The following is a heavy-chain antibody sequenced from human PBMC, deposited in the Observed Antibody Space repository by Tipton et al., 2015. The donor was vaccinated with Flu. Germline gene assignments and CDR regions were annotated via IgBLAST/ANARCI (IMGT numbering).Heavy chain of an antibody. CDR2: INHSGRT. Sequence: TPSLTCAVYGGSVSGHYWSWIRQPPGKGLEWIGEINHSGRTNYNPSLKSRVTISVDTSKNQFSLKLSSVNAADTAVYYCARHGGYYFDYWGQGTLVTVSS. D-gene: IGHD4-23*01. CDR3: ARHGGYYFDY. J-gene: IGHJ4*02. CDR1: GGSVSGHY. V-gene: IGHV4-34*01.